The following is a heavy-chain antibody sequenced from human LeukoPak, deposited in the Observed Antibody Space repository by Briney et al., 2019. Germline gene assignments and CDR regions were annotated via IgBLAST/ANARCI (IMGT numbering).Heavy chain of an antibody. Sequence: PSETLSLTCTVSGGSISSSSYYWGWIRQPPGKGLEWIGSIYYSGSTYYNPSLKSRVTISVDTSKNQFSLKLSSVTAADTAVYYCARSRPDGYAMFDYWGQGTLVTVSS. D-gene: IGHD5-24*01. V-gene: IGHV4-39*07. CDR1: GGSISSSSYY. CDR2: IYYSGST. CDR3: ARSRPDGYAMFDY. J-gene: IGHJ4*02.